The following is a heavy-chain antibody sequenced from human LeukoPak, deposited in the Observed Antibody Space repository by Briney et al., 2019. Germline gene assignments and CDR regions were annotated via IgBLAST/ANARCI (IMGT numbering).Heavy chain of an antibody. J-gene: IGHJ6*03. CDR3: ARGGSGSYYNHYMDV. D-gene: IGHD3-10*01. CDR1: GGSISSYY. CDR2: IYYSGST. V-gene: IGHV4-59*01. Sequence: SETLSLTCTVSGGSISSYYWSWIRQPPGKGLEWIGYIYYSGSTNYNPSLKSRVTISVDTSKNQFSLKLSSVTAADTAVYYCARGGSGSYYNHYMDVWGKGTTVTVSS.